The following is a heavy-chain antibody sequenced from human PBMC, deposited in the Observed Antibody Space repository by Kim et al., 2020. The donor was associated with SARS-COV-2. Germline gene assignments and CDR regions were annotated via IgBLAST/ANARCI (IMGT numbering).Heavy chain of an antibody. D-gene: IGHD3-3*01. J-gene: IGHJ5*02. CDR3: ARSYYDFWSGPPRDWFDP. V-gene: IGHV4-61*01. CDR2: IYYSGST. CDR1: GGSVSSGSYY. Sequence: SETLSLTCTVSGGSVSSGSYYWSWIRQPPGKGLEWIGYIYYSGSTNYNPSLKSRVTISVDTSKNQFSLKLSSVTAADTAVYYCARSYYDFWSGPPRDWFDPWGQGTLVTVSS.